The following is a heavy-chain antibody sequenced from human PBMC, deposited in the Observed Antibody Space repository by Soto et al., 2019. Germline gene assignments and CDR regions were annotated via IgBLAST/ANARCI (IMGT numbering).Heavy chain of an antibody. V-gene: IGHV3-11*01. CDR3: ARRTIGHDYDMDV. D-gene: IGHD3-3*01. Sequence: QVQLVESGGGLVKPGGSLRISCVASGFTLSDYYISWIRQAPGKGLEWVSYISSSGTIDNYADSVKGRFTISRDNAKNSLFLQMNGLRAEDTAVYYCARRTIGHDYDMDVCGKGTTGTVSS. CDR2: ISSSGTID. J-gene: IGHJ6*03. CDR1: GFTLSDYY.